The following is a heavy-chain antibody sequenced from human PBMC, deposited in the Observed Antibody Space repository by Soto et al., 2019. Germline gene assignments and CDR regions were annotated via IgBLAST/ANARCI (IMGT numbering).Heavy chain of an antibody. CDR3: AKRTPNYFDS. Sequence: GGSLRLSCAASGSTFSSYVLSWVRQAPGKGLEWVSTFSGRTGNTYYADSVKGRFTISRDNSKDTLFLQLNGLRAEDTAVYYCAKRTPNYFDSWGQGTLVTVSS. J-gene: IGHJ4*02. V-gene: IGHV3-23*01. CDR2: FSGRTGNT. CDR1: GSTFSSYV.